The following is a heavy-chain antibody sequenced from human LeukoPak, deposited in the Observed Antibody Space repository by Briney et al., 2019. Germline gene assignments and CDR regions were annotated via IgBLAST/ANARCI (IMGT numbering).Heavy chain of an antibody. V-gene: IGHV4-4*02. CDR2: IYHSGST. CDR3: ARDPSRGYSYANVQTVDY. D-gene: IGHD5-18*01. J-gene: IGHJ4*02. CDR1: GGSISSSNW. Sequence: SGTLSLTCAASGGSISSSNWWSWVRQPPGKGLEWIGEIYHSGSTNYNPSLKSRVTMSVDTSKNQFSLKLSSVTAADTAVYYCARDPSRGYSYANVQTVDYWGQGTLVTVSS.